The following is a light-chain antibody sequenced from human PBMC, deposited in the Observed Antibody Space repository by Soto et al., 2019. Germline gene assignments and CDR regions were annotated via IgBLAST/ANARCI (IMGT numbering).Light chain of an antibody. Sequence: EILLTQSPATLPVSPGERATLSCRASQSVSSSYLAWYQQKPGQAPRLLIYGASSRATGTPDRFSGSGSGTDFTLTINRLEPEDFALYYCQQYGSSPPTFGQGTKVDIK. V-gene: IGKV3-20*01. CDR2: GAS. J-gene: IGKJ1*01. CDR1: QSVSSSY. CDR3: QQYGSSPPT.